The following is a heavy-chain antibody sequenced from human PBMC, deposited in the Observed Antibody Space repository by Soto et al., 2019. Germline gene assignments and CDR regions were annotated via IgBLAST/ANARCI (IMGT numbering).Heavy chain of an antibody. J-gene: IGHJ4*02. CDR2: INIVGGAT. V-gene: IGHV3-23*01. CDR3: TKNYYFHT. Sequence: EVQLLESGGGLVQPGGSLRLSCAASGFTFSNYAMSWVRQAPGKALEWVSSINIVGGATNYADSVRGRFTMSRDDSRNTVFLQRDRLRADDTAVYYCTKNYYFHTWGQGTLVTVSS. CDR1: GFTFSNYA.